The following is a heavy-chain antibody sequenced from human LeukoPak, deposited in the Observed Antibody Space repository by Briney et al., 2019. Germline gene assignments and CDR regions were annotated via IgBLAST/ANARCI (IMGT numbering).Heavy chain of an antibody. Sequence: GGSLRLSCAASGFSFSDYWIDWVRQAPGKGMEWVANINQDGSEQYYVDSVKGRFTISRDNAKNSLYLQMNSLRAEDTAVYYCSRSLDYWGQGALVTVSS. CDR1: GFSFSDYW. J-gene: IGHJ4*02. CDR3: SRSLDY. V-gene: IGHV3-7*01. CDR2: INQDGSEQ.